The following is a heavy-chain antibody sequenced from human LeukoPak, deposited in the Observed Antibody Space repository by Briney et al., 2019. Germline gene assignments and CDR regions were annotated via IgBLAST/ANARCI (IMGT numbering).Heavy chain of an antibody. CDR2: IRSKANSYAT. CDR3: TRSMVRGVIILDY. V-gene: IGHV3-73*01. D-gene: IGHD3-10*01. CDR1: GFTFSGSA. Sequence: GGSLKLSCAASGFTFSGSAMHWVRQASGKGLEWVGRIRSKANSYATAYAASVQGRFTISRDDSKNTAYLQMNSLKTEDTAVYYCTRSMVRGVIILDYWGQGTLVTVSS. J-gene: IGHJ4*02.